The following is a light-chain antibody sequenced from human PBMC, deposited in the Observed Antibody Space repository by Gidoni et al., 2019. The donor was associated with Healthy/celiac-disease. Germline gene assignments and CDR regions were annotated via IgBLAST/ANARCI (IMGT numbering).Light chain of an antibody. CDR2: DAS. CDR1: QSISSY. Sequence: DIQITHSPSSLSASVGDRVTITCRASQSISSYLNWYQQKPGKAPKLLIYDASSLQSGVPSRFSGSGSGTDFTLTISSLQPEDFATYYCQQSYSTPFITFGQGTRLEIK. V-gene: IGKV1-39*01. J-gene: IGKJ5*01. CDR3: QQSYSTPFIT.